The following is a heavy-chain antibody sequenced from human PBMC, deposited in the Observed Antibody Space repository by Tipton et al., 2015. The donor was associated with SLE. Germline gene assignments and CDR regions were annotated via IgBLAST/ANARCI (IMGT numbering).Heavy chain of an antibody. CDR1: GGSMAGYNW. J-gene: IGHJ5*02. CDR3: AKGAWREEGFDP. V-gene: IGHV4-4*02. CDR2: VYDTGST. Sequence: TLSLTCAVSGGSMAGYNWWSWVRQSPGKGLEWIGYVYDTGSTNYNPSLKSRVTISSDTSKNQFSLKLKSVTAADTAVYYCAKGAWREEGFDPWGQGTLVIVSS. D-gene: IGHD1-1*01.